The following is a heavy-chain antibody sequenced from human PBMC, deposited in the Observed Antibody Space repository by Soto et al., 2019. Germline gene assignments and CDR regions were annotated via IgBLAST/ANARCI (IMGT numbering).Heavy chain of an antibody. D-gene: IGHD3-10*01. V-gene: IGHV1-18*01. CDR2: ISAYNGNT. Sequence: GASVKVSCKASGYTFTSYGISWVRQAPGQGLEWMGWISAYNGNTNYAQKLQGRVTMTTDTSTSTAYMELRSLRSDDTAVYYCAREWFGELLNYYYYGMEVWGQGTTVTVSS. CDR3: AREWFGELLNYYYYGMEV. CDR1: GYTFTSYG. J-gene: IGHJ6*02.